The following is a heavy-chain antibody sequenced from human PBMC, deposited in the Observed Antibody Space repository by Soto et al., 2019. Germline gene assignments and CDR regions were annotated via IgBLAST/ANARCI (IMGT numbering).Heavy chain of an antibody. V-gene: IGHV1-2*04. CDR3: ASGCLTIVLARADLEGNWFDP. CDR2: INPNSGGT. D-gene: IGHD3-3*02. Sequence: DSVKVSCKASGYTFTGYYMHWVRQAPGQGLEWMGWINPNSGGTNYAQKFQGWVTMTRDTSISTAYMELSRLRSDDTAVYYCASGCLTIVLARADLEGNWFDPWGQGNLVTVSP. CDR1: GYTFTGYY. J-gene: IGHJ5*02.